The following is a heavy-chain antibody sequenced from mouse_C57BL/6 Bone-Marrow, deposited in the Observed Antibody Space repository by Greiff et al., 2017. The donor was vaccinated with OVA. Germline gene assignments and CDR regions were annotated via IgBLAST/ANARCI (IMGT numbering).Heavy chain of an antibody. CDR1: GYAFSSSW. CDR3: AKEGYYYGSSYVDY. CDR2: IYPGDGDT. D-gene: IGHD1-1*01. V-gene: IGHV1-82*01. J-gene: IGHJ2*01. Sequence: QVQLKQSGPELVKPGASVKISCKASGYAFSSSWMNWVKQRPGKGLEWIGRIYPGDGDTNYNGKFKGKATLTADKSSSTAYMQLSSLTSEDSAVYFCAKEGYYYGSSYVDYWGQGTTLTVSS.